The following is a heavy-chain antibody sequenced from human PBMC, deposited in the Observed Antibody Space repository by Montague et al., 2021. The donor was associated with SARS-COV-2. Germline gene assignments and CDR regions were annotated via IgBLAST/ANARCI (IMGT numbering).Heavy chain of an antibody. D-gene: IGHD6-13*01. V-gene: IGHV4-39*01. Sequence: SETLSLTCTLSGGSFSTTRNYWNWIRQPPGKGLEWIGTIYYTETTYYNPAPISGTTYYSPSLKSRVTISVDTSRNQVFLNLRSVTATDTAVYYCSKGGGIGLPDXWGKGTLVTVSS. CDR3: SKGGGIGLPDX. J-gene: IGHJ4*02. CDR2: IYYTETTYYNPAPISGTT. CDR1: GGSFSTTRNY.